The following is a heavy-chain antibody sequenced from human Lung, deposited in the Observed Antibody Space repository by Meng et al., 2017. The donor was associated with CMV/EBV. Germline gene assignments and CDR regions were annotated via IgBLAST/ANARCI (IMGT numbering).Heavy chain of an antibody. J-gene: IGHJ4*02. CDR1: GFTFSTYS. V-gene: IGHV3-48*04. CDR3: ARVRTYFDHSGYLDY. CDR2: ISSSSSTI. Sequence: GGSLRLSYVGSGFTFSTYSMIWVRQAPGQGLELVSYISSSSSTIYYGDSVKGRFTISRDNARNSIYLQMNSLRPEDTAVYYCARVRTYFDHSGYLDYWGQGTLVTVSS. D-gene: IGHD3-22*01.